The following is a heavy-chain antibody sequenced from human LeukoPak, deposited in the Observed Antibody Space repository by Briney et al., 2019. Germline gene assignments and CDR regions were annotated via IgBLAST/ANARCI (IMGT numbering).Heavy chain of an antibody. D-gene: IGHD4-23*01. Sequence: GGSLRLSCAASEFSFSTYNMNWVRQAPGEGLEWVSYISTGSSTTYYADSVKGRFTISRDNVENSLYLQMNSLRDEDTAVYYCARVAAGYSVNYFDYWGQGTLVPVSS. CDR2: ISTGSSTT. V-gene: IGHV3-48*02. CDR3: ARVAAGYSVNYFDY. CDR1: EFSFSTYN. J-gene: IGHJ4*02.